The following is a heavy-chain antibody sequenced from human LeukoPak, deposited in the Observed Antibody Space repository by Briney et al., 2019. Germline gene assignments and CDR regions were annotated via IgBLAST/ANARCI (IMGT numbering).Heavy chain of an antibody. D-gene: IGHD5-24*01. J-gene: IGHJ4*02. Sequence: SETLSLTCTVSGGSISSYYWSWIRQPPGKGLEWIGYIYHSGSTYYNPSLKSRVTISVDTSKNQFSLKLSSVTAADTAVYYCASSRDGYSHFDYWGQGTLVTVSS. CDR1: GGSISSYY. V-gene: IGHV4-4*09. CDR2: IYHSGST. CDR3: ASSRDGYSHFDY.